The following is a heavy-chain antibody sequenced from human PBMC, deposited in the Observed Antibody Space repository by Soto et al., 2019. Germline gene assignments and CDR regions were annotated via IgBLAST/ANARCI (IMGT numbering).Heavy chain of an antibody. CDR1: AFTFRSYD. D-gene: IGHD2-15*01. CDR3: ASYCNGGACYSGSVDY. CDR2: ISYDGSNE. V-gene: IGHV3-30*09. J-gene: IGHJ4*02. Sequence: QVQMVESGGGVVQPGRSMRLSCAASAFTFRSYDMHWVRQAPGKGLEWLTFISYDGSNENYADSVKGRFAISRDNSKNTLYLQMNNLRPEDTAVYYCASYCNGGACYSGSVDYWGQGTLVTVSS.